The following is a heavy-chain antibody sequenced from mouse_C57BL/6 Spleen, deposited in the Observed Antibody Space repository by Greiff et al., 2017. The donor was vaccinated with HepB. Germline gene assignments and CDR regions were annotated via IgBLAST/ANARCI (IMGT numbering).Heavy chain of an antibody. CDR3: ARADGSSSDAMDY. J-gene: IGHJ4*01. CDR1: GYTFTSYG. D-gene: IGHD1-1*01. CDR2: IYPRSGNT. V-gene: IGHV1-81*01. Sequence: VKLQESGAELVRPGASVKLSCKASGYTFTSYGISWVKQRPGQGLEWIGEIYPRSGNTYYNEKFKGKATLTADKSSSTAYMELRSLTSEDSAVYFWARADGSSSDAMDYWGQGTSVTVSS.